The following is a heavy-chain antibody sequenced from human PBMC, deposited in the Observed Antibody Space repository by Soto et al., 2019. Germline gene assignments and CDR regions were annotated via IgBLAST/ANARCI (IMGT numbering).Heavy chain of an antibody. Sequence: SETLSLTCTVSGGSISSGDYYWSWIRQPPGKGLEWIGYIYYSGSTYYNPSLKSRVTISVDTSKNQFSLKLSSVTAADTAVYYCARGSYDYVWNFDYWGQGTLVTVSS. D-gene: IGHD3-16*01. V-gene: IGHV4-30-4*01. CDR2: IYYSGST. J-gene: IGHJ4*02. CDR1: GGSISSGDYY. CDR3: ARGSYDYVWNFDY.